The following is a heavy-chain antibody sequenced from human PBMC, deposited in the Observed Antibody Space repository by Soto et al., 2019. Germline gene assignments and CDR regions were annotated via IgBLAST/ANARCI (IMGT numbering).Heavy chain of an antibody. Sequence: GGSLRLSCAASGCGFTFSTSGMSWVRQAPGKGLEWVGFIRSKAYGGTTEYAASVKGRFTISRDDSKSIAYLQMNSLKTEDTAVYYCTTFGHYDSSGDSSWGQGTLVTVSS. V-gene: IGHV3-49*04. CDR3: TTFGHYDSSGDSS. D-gene: IGHD3-22*01. J-gene: IGHJ5*02. CDR1: GCGFTFSTSG. CDR2: IRSKAYGGTT.